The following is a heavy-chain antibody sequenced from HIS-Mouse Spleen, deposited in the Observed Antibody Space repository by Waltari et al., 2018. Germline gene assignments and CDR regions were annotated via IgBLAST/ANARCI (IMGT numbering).Heavy chain of an antibody. V-gene: IGHV2-70*15. Sequence: QVTLRESGPALVKPTQTLTLTCTFPGFSLSTSGICVSWIRQPPGKALEWLASIDWDDDKYYRTSLKTRLTISRDTSKNQVVLTMTNMDPLDTATYYCARIAEGYTSGWYAFDYWGQGTLVTVSS. CDR2: IDWDDDK. D-gene: IGHD6-19*01. CDR3: ARIAEGYTSGWYAFDY. J-gene: IGHJ4*02. CDR1: GFSLSTSGIC.